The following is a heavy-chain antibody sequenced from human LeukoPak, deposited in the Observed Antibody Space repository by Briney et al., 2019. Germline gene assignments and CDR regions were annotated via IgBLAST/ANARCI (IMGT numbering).Heavy chain of an antibody. J-gene: IGHJ4*02. V-gene: IGHV1-2*02. CDR2: RNPNSGGT. D-gene: IGHD6-13*01. CDR1: GYTFPGYY. Sequence: ASVKVSCKASGYTFPGYYMHWVRQAPGQGLRWMGWRNPNSGGTNYAQEFQDRVNMTRDTSISTAYMELSRLRSDDTAVYYCAREGIAAAVNFHPFDSWGQGTLVTVSS. CDR3: AREGIAAAVNFHPFDS.